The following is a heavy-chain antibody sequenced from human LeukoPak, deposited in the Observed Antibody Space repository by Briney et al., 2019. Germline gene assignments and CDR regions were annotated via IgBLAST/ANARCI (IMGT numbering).Heavy chain of an antibody. CDR1: GFTFSSYS. CDR2: ISGSGGST. Sequence: PGGSLRLSCAATGFTFSSYSMNWVRQAPGKGLEWVSAISGSGGSTYYAHSVKGRFTISRNNSKNTLYLQMNSLRAEDTAVYYCAKSHHVTAIDYWGQGTLVTVSS. D-gene: IGHD2-21*02. V-gene: IGHV3-23*01. CDR3: AKSHHVTAIDY. J-gene: IGHJ4*02.